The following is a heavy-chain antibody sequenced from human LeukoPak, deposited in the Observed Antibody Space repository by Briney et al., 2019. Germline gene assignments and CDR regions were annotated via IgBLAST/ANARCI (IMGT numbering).Heavy chain of an antibody. D-gene: IGHD2-15*01. CDR2: IWYDGSNK. V-gene: IGHV3-33*06. J-gene: IGHJ4*02. CDR3: AKDGGLRRAYYFDY. Sequence: WGSLRLSCAASGFTFSSYGMHWVRQAPGKGLEWVAVIWYDGSNKYYADSVKGRFTISRDNSKNTLYLQMNSLRAEDTAVYYCAKDGGLRRAYYFDYWGQGTLVTVSS. CDR1: GFTFSSYG.